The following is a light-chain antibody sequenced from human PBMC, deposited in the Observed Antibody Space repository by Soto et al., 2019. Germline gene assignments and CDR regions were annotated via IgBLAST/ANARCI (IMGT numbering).Light chain of an antibody. J-gene: IGKJ1*01. V-gene: IGKV3-20*01. CDR2: GAS. CDR1: QSVSSSY. CDR3: QQYGSSPRT. Sequence: EIVLTQSPGTLFLSPGEKATLSCRGSQSVSSSYLAWYQQKAGQAPRLLIYGASSRATGIPDRFSGSGSGTDFSLTISRLEPEDFAVYYCQQYGSSPRTFGQGTKVDIK.